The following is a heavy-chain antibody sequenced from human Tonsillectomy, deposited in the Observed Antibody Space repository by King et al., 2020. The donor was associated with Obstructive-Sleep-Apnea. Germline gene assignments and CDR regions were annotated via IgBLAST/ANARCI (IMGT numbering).Heavy chain of an antibody. CDR2: IKARSDGGTT. J-gene: IGHJ4*02. CDR1: GFTFSNAW. V-gene: IGHV3-15*01. CDR3: TTLEWEDY. Sequence: VQLVESGGGLVKPGGSLRLSCAASGFTFSNAWMSWVRQAPGKGLDWVGRIKARSDGGTTDYAAPVKGRLTISRDDSKNTLYLQINSLKTEDTAGYYCTTLEWEDYWGQGTLVTVSS. D-gene: IGHD1-26*01.